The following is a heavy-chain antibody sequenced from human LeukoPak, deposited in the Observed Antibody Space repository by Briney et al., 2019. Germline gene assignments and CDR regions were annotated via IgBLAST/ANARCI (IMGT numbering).Heavy chain of an antibody. Sequence: GGSLRLSCAASGFTFSTYSMNWVRQAPGKGLEWVSYISGTSSLIYYADSVKGRFTISRDNAKNSLYLQMNGLRDEDTAVYYCVRDQFFSFDYWGQGTLVTVSS. J-gene: IGHJ4*02. CDR1: GFTFSTYS. CDR3: VRDQFFSFDY. D-gene: IGHD3-3*01. CDR2: ISGTSSLI. V-gene: IGHV3-48*02.